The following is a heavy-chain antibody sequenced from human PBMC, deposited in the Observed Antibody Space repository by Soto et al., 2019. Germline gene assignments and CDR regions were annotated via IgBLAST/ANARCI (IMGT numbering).Heavy chain of an antibody. J-gene: IGHJ4*02. CDR1: GFTISSYA. CDR3: VRDLWGFES. Sequence: EVQLVESGGGLVQPGGSLRLSCSASGFTISSYAMHWVRQAPGKGLESVSVTYSQGCSTHYADSVRGRFTISTDNSKNTLNLQMSSRRAEDTAVYYCVRDLWGFESWGQGTLVTVSS. D-gene: IGHD3-16*01. V-gene: IGHV3-64D*08. CDR2: TYSQGCST.